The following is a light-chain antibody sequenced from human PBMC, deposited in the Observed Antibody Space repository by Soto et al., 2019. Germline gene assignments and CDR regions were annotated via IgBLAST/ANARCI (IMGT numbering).Light chain of an antibody. CDR3: QQYNNWPWT. CDR2: SAS. Sequence: EIVLTQSPGTLSLSPGERATLSCRASQSISDTLAWYQQKPGQAPRLLIYSASARATGFPARFSGSGSGTDFTLTISSLQSEDFAVYYCQQYNNWPWTFGQGTKVDIK. CDR1: QSISDT. V-gene: IGKV3-15*01. J-gene: IGKJ1*01.